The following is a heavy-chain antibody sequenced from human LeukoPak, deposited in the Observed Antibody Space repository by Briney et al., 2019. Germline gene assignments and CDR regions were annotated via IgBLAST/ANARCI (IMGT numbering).Heavy chain of an antibody. CDR2: ISYDGSNK. J-gene: IGHJ4*02. D-gene: IGHD6-19*01. CDR1: GFTFSSYA. CDR3: ASSSGWASPSFDY. Sequence: PGGSLRLSCAASGFTFSSYAMSWVRQAPGKGLEWVAVISYDGSNKYYADSVKGRFTISRDNSKNTLYLQMNSLRAEDTAVYYCASSSGWASPSFDYWGQGTLVTVSS. V-gene: IGHV3-30-3*01.